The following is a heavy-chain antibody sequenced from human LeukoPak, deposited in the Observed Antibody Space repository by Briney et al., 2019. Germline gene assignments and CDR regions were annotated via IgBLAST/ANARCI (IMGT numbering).Heavy chain of an antibody. J-gene: IGHJ4*02. Sequence: GGSLRLSCAASGFTFSSYDMNWVRQAPGKGLEWVSYIHSSGGTIYYADSVKGRFTVSRDSAKNSVYLRMNSLRAEDTALYYCARKLTGTTYFDCWGQGTLVTVSS. CDR2: IHSSGGTI. CDR3: ARKLTGTTYFDC. D-gene: IGHD1-1*01. CDR1: GFTFSSYD. V-gene: IGHV3-48*03.